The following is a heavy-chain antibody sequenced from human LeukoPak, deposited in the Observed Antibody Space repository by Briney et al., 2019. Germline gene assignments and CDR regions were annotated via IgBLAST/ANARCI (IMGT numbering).Heavy chain of an antibody. J-gene: IGHJ6*03. CDR3: ATRRPLRYFDWLFHPFFSYYYMDV. CDR1: GYTFTDYY. V-gene: IGHV1-2*02. D-gene: IGHD3-9*01. Sequence: PRASVKVSCKASGYTFTDYYLHWVRQAPGQVLEWMGWINPNSDGTKYAEKFQGRVTVTRDTSISTVYMELSRLRSDDTAVYYCATRRPLRYFDWLFHPFFSYYYMDVWGKGTTVTISS. CDR2: INPNSDGT.